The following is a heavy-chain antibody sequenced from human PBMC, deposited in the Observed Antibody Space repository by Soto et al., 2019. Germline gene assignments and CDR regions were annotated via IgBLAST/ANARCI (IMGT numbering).Heavy chain of an antibody. D-gene: IGHD2-21*02. CDR2: IYYSGST. Sequence: SSETLSLTCTVSGGSISSGDYYWSWIRQPPGKGLEWIGYIYYSGSTYYNPSLKSRVTISVDTSKNQFSLKLSSVTAADTAVYYCARTSYCGGDCYSPPDYYYYGMDVWGQGTTVTVSS. CDR3: ARTSYCGGDCYSPPDYYYYGMDV. J-gene: IGHJ6*02. CDR1: GGSISSGDYY. V-gene: IGHV4-30-4*01.